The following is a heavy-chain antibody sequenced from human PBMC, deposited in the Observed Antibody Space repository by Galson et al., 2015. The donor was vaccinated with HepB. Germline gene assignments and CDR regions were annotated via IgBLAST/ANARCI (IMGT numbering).Heavy chain of an antibody. CDR3: AYSISWQHAQYDIDY. V-gene: IGHV1-69*02. Sequence: SVKVSCKASGGTFRSYTISWVRQAPGQGLEWVGRIITMLGIANYAQKFKGSVTITAEKSTSTAYMELSSLRSEETAVYYRAYSISWQHAQYDIDYWGQGTLVPVSS. CDR2: IITMLGIA. CDR1: GGTFRSYT. D-gene: IGHD6-13*01. J-gene: IGHJ4*02.